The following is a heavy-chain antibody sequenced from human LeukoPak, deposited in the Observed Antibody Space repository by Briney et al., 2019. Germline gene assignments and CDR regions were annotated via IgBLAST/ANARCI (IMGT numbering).Heavy chain of an antibody. D-gene: IGHD3-10*02. CDR1: GFTFSTYA. J-gene: IGHJ6*04. CDR3: AELGITMIGGV. Sequence: GGSLRLSCAASGFTFSTYAMTWVRQAPGKGLEWVAVISYDGSNKYYADSVKGRFTISRDNSKNTLYLQMNSLRAEDTAVYYCAELGITMIGGVWGKGTTVTISS. V-gene: IGHV3-30*18. CDR2: ISYDGSNK.